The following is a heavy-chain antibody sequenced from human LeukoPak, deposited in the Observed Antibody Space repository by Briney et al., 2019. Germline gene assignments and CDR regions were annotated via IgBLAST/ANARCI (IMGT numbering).Heavy chain of an antibody. CDR3: ARGGFGELPYYFDY. D-gene: IGHD3-10*01. Sequence: SVKVSCKASGGTFSSYAISWVRQAPGQGLEWMGRIIPIFGTANYAQKFQGRVTITTDESTSTAYMELSSLRSEDTAVYYCARGGFGELPYYFDYWGQGTLVTVSS. CDR1: GGTFSSYA. V-gene: IGHV1-69*05. J-gene: IGHJ4*02. CDR2: IIPIFGTA.